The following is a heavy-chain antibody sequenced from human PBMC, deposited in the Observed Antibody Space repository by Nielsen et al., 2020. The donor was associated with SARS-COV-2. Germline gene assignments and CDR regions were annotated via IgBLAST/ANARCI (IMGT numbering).Heavy chain of an antibody. Sequence: SVKVSCKASGGTFSSYAISWVRQAPGQGLEWMGGIIPIFGTANYAQKFQGRVTITADESTSTAYMELSSLRSEDTAVYYCARVAGWDLGYCSGGNCYEPDYWGQGTLVTVSS. V-gene: IGHV1-69*13. D-gene: IGHD2-15*01. CDR2: IIPIFGTA. CDR3: ARVAGWDLGYCSGGNCYEPDY. CDR1: GGTFSSYA. J-gene: IGHJ4*02.